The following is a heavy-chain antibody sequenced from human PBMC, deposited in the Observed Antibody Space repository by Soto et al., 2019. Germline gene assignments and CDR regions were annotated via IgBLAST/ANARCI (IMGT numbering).Heavy chain of an antibody. CDR3: ARHAGNSWKGDYFDY. J-gene: IGHJ4*02. Sequence: PGDSLKISCQPSEYSFSSPWIAWVRQMPGKGLEWMGIIDPNDSQTIYSPSFQGQVTISADKSIDTAYLQWSSLKTSDTAMYYCARHAGNSWKGDYFDYWGQGALVTVSS. V-gene: IGHV5-51*01. CDR2: IDPNDSQT. D-gene: IGHD6-13*01. CDR1: EYSFSSPW.